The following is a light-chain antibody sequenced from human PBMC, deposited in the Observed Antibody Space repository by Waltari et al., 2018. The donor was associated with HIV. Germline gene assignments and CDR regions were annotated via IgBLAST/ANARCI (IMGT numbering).Light chain of an antibody. CDR1: SSNIGAGYD. CDR3: QSYDTSLSGNYV. Sequence: QSVLTPPPSVSGAPGQRVTISCTGSSSNIGAGYDVHWSQQLPGTAPKLLIYGNSNRPSGVPDRFSGSKSGTSASLAITGLQAEDEADYYCQSYDTSLSGNYVFGTGTKVTVL. CDR2: GNS. J-gene: IGLJ1*01. V-gene: IGLV1-40*01.